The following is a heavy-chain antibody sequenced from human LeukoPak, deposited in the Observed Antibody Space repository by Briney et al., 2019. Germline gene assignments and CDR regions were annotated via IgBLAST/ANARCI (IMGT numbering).Heavy chain of an antibody. CDR3: ARDLRAFRDGYKNPNYYLDY. CDR2: FSAYNGNT. J-gene: IGHJ4*02. Sequence: ASVKVSCKASGYIFTSYGISWVRQAPGQGLEWMGWFSAYNGNTKYAQKLQGRVTMTTDTSTRTAYMELRSLRSDDTAVYYCARDLRAFRDGYKNPNYYLDYWGQGTLVTVSS. D-gene: IGHD5-24*01. CDR1: GYIFTSYG. V-gene: IGHV1-18*01.